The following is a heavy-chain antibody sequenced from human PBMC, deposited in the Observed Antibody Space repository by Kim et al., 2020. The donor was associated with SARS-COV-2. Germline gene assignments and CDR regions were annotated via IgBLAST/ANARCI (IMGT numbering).Heavy chain of an antibody. V-gene: IGHV1-69*13. CDR3: ARDRVGMGYDFCSGYFPCYFDY. CDR2: IIPIFGTA. Sequence: SVKVSCKASGGTFSSYAISWVRQATGQGLEWMGGIIPIFGTANYAQKFQGRVTITADESTSTAYMELSSLRSEDTAVYYCARDRVGMGYDFCSGYFPCYFDYWGQGTLVTVSS. CDR1: GGTFSSYA. J-gene: IGHJ4*02. D-gene: IGHD3-3*01.